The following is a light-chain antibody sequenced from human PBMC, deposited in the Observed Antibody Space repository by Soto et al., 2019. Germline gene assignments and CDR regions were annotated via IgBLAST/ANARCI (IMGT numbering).Light chain of an antibody. V-gene: IGLV2-14*01. J-gene: IGLJ2*01. CDR1: RRDVGGYKY. Sequence: QSVLTQPASVSGSPGQSITISCTGTRRDVGGYKYVSWYQQHPGKAPKLMIHDVIDRPSGISNRFSGSKSGYTASLTISGLQAEDDADYYCSSYTSINTVVFGGGTQLTVL. CDR3: SSYTSINTVV. CDR2: DVI.